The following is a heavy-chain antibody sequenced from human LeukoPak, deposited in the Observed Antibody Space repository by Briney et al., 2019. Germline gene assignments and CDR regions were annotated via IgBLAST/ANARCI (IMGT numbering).Heavy chain of an antibody. CDR3: ARGVSTITADY. D-gene: IGHD5/OR15-5a*01. J-gene: IGHJ4*02. V-gene: IGHV4-4*07. Sequence: SETLSLTCTVSGGSTSNHYWSWIRQAAGKGLGWIGRIYTSGSTNYNPSLKSRVAMSIDTSRNQFSLKLSSVTAADTAVYYCARGVSTITADYWGQGTLVTVSS. CDR1: GGSTSNHY. CDR2: IYTSGST.